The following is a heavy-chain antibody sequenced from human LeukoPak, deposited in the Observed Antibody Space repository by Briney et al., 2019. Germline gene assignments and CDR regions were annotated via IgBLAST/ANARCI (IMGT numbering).Heavy chain of an antibody. V-gene: IGHV1-2*02. CDR1: RYTFTDYY. D-gene: IGHD2-21*02. CDR3: ARDLFVTKGIDF. Sequence: ASVKVSCKASRYTFTDYYIHWVRQAPGQGLEWMGWINPFSGGTNYEQNFQGSVTMTRDTSISTAYMELSRLRSDDTAVYYCARDLFVTKGIDFWGQGTLVTVSS. CDR2: INPFSGGT. J-gene: IGHJ4*02.